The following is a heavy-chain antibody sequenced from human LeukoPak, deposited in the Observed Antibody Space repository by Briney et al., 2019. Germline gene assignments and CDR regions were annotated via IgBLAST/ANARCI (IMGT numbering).Heavy chain of an antibody. Sequence: ASVKVSCKASGYTFTSYGISWARQAPGQGLEWMGWISAYNGNTNYAQKLQGRVTMTTDTSTSTAYMELRSLRSDDTAVYYCARDRDSSGYYLGVNWFDPWGQGTLVTVSS. CDR2: ISAYNGNT. D-gene: IGHD3-22*01. CDR3: ARDRDSSGYYLGVNWFDP. J-gene: IGHJ5*02. CDR1: GYTFTSYG. V-gene: IGHV1-18*01.